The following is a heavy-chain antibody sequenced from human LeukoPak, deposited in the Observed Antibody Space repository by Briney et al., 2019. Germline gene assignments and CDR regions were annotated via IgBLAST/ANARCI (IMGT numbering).Heavy chain of an antibody. Sequence: SETLSLTCTVSGYSISSIYCWGWIRQPPGKGLEWIGRICHDGNTYYNPSLKSRVTITVDTSKNQFSLKLSSVTAADTAVYYCARDRIAVAGTGFDYWGQETLVTVSS. CDR1: GYSISSIYC. D-gene: IGHD6-19*01. CDR2: ICHDGNT. J-gene: IGHJ4*02. CDR3: ARDRIAVAGTGFDY. V-gene: IGHV4-38-2*02.